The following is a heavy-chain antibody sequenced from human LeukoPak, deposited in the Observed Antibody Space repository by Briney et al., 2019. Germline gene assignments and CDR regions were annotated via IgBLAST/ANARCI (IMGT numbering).Heavy chain of an antibody. D-gene: IGHD6-19*01. CDR3: AKAGSSGWSTFDY. J-gene: IGHJ4*02. CDR1: GFTFSNYA. CDR2: ISGSGVST. V-gene: IGHV3-23*01. Sequence: GGSLRLSCAASGFTFSNYAMTWVRQAPGKGLEWVSAISGSGVSTYYADSVKGRFTISRDNSKNTLYLQINSLRAEDTAVYYCAKAGSSGWSTFDYWGQGSLVTVSS.